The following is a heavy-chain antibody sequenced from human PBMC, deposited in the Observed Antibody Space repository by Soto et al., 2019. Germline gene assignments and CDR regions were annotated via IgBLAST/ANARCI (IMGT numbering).Heavy chain of an antibody. CDR1: GFTFSDYY. V-gene: IGHV3-72*01. J-gene: IGHJ4*02. CDR3: VRAMGGSRDY. Sequence: GGSLRLSCAVSGFTFSDYYMDWARQAPGKGLEWVGRSRNRANGYTTEYAASVKGRFTVSRDGSKNSLYLQMNSLNTEDTAVYYCVRAMGGSRDYWGQGTLVTVSS. D-gene: IGHD5-12*01. CDR2: SRNRANGYTT.